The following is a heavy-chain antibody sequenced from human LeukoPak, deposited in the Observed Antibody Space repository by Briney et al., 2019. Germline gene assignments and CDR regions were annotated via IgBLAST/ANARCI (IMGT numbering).Heavy chain of an antibody. CDR2: ISSSSSTI. V-gene: IGHV3-48*01. D-gene: IGHD1-26*01. J-gene: IGHJ4*02. Sequence: GGSLRLSCAASVFSFSTYSMNWVRQAPGKGLEWVSYISSSSSTIYYADSVKGRFTISRDTDKISLYLQMNSLRAEDTAVYYCASPTISRSLDYWGQGTLVTVSS. CDR1: VFSFSTYS. CDR3: ASPTISRSLDY.